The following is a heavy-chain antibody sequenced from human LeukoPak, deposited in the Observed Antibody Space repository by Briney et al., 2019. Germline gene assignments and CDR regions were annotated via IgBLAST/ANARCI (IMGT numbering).Heavy chain of an antibody. CDR2: ISGSGGST. Sequence: GGSLRLSCAVSGFTFDHYGMHWVRQAPGKGLEWVSAISGSGGSTYYADSVKGRFTISRDNSKNTLYLQMNSLRAEDTAVYYCAKGGWFGERYFDYWGQGTLVTVSS. CDR1: GFTFDHYG. D-gene: IGHD3-10*01. J-gene: IGHJ4*02. V-gene: IGHV3-23*01. CDR3: AKGGWFGERYFDY.